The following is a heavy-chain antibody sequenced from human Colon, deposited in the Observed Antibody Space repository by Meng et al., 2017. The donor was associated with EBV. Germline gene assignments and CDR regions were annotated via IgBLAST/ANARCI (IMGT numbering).Heavy chain of an antibody. CDR2: IYHSGST. D-gene: IGHD3-10*01. J-gene: IGHJ4*02. CDR1: GGSISSNGYD. V-gene: IGHV4-39*01. Sequence: LQLQEWGPGRWKPSDTLSLTCIVSGGSISSNGYDWDWVRQPPGKGLEWIGAIYHSGSTSYNPSLQSRVTMFVDTSKNQFSLMLTSVTATDTAVYYCARRRGGSGRDCWGQGTLVTVSS. CDR3: ARRRGGSGRDC.